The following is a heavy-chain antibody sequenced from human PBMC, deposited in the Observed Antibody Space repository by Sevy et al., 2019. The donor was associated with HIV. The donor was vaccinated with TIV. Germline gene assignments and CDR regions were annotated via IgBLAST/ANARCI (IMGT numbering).Heavy chain of an antibody. D-gene: IGHD5-12*01. Sequence: GGSLRLSCAASGFTFDDYAMHWVRQAPGKGVEWVSGLSRHSGTIGYADSVKGRFTISRDNARNSLYLQMNSLRAEDTASYYCVKDKVDGDSGYGLFDFWGQGTLVTVSS. V-gene: IGHV3-9*01. J-gene: IGHJ4*02. CDR1: GFTFDDYA. CDR3: VKDKVDGDSGYGLFDF. CDR2: LSRHSGTI.